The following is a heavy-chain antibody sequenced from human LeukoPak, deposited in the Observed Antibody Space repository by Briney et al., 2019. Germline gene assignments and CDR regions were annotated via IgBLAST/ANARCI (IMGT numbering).Heavy chain of an antibody. J-gene: IGHJ6*03. D-gene: IGHD2-15*01. Sequence: GGSLRLSCAASGFTFSSYDLTWVRQTPGKGLEWVALISRSGGTTYYADSVKGRFTISRDNSKNTLYLQMNSLRAEDTAEYYCAKRGGTESFYYYYYMDVWGKGTTVTVSS. CDR3: AKRGGTESFYYYYYMDV. CDR1: GFTFSSYD. CDR2: ISRSGGTT. V-gene: IGHV3-23*01.